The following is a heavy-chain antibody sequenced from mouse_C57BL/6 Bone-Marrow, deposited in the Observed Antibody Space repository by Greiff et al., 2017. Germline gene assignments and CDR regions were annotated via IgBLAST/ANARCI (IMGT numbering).Heavy chain of an antibody. D-gene: IGHD2-5*01. CDR2: IDPNSGGT. CDR3: ERAGDYYSNYLAGFAY. Sequence: QVQLQQPGAELVKPGASVKLSCKASGYTFTSYWMHWVKQRPGRGLEWIGRIDPNSGGTKYNEKFKSKAKLTVDKPSSTAYMQLSSLTSEDSAVCYCERAGDYYSNYLAGFAYWGQGTLVTVSA. CDR1: GYTFTSYW. V-gene: IGHV1-72*01. J-gene: IGHJ3*01.